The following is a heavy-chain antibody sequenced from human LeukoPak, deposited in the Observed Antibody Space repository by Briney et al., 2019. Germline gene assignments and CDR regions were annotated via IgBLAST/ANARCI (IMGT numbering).Heavy chain of an antibody. CDR3: ARLIYNTFTNNWRFDS. Sequence: SETLSLTCTVSGGSISNYYWSWIRQSPGKGLEYIGYISSSGSTNYNPSLENRVIISRDMSRNQFSLELSSVTAADTALYFCARLIYNTFTNNWRFDSWGQGPLVTISS. V-gene: IGHV4-4*08. CDR2: ISSSGST. D-gene: IGHD1-1*01. J-gene: IGHJ4*02. CDR1: GGSISNYY.